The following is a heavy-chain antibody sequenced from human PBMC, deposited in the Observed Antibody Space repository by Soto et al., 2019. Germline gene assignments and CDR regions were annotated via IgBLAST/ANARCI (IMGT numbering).Heavy chain of an antibody. Sequence: ASVKVSCKASGGTFSSYAISWVRQAPGQGLEWMGGIIPIFGTANYAQKFQGGVTITADESTSTAYMELSSLRSEDTAVYYCAMRSGQWLVPWGQGTLVTVSS. V-gene: IGHV1-69*13. CDR1: GGTFSSYA. CDR2: IIPIFGTA. CDR3: AMRSGQWLVP. D-gene: IGHD6-19*01. J-gene: IGHJ5*02.